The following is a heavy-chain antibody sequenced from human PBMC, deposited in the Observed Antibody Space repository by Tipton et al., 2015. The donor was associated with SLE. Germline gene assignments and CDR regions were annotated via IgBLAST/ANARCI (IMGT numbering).Heavy chain of an antibody. CDR1: GGSLNNHF. V-gene: IGHV4-4*07. D-gene: IGHD5-12*01. Sequence: TLSLTCTVSGGSLNNHFCSWIRQSAGKGLEWIGRVSPSGGTNYNPSLKSRVTMSVDTSKNQFFLKLSSVTAADTAIYYCARHELVATKADYWGQGALVTVSS. CDR2: VSPSGGT. J-gene: IGHJ4*02. CDR3: ARHELVATKADY.